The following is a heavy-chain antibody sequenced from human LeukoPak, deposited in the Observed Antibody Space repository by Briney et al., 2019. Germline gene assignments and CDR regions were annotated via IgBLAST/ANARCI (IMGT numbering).Heavy chain of an antibody. CDR3: ARVGVGGGRFDS. CDR1: GFTFSTYS. D-gene: IGHD3-3*01. Sequence: PGGSLRLSCAASGFTFSTYSINWVRQAPGKGLEWVSYISSSISTIYYADSVKGRFTISRDNAKNSRYLQKNSLRAEDTAVYYCARVGVGGGRFDSWGQGTLVTVSS. CDR2: ISSSISTI. V-gene: IGHV3-48*01. J-gene: IGHJ4*02.